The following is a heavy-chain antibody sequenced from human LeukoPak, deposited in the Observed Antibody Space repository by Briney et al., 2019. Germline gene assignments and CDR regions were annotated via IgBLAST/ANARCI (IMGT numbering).Heavy chain of an antibody. CDR3: ARASGRYYSDSTGFIDY. J-gene: IGHJ4*02. CDR2: ISSNGGST. Sequence: PGGSLRLSCAASGFTFSRYAMHWVRQAPGKGLEYVSAISSNGGSTYYANSVKGRFTIPRDNTKNTLYLQMGSLGPEDMALYYCARASGRYYSDSTGFIDYWGQGTLVTVSS. V-gene: IGHV3-64*01. D-gene: IGHD3-22*01. CDR1: GFTFSRYA.